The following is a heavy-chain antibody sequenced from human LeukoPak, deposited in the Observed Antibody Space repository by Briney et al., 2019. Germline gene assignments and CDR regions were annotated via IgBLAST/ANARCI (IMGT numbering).Heavy chain of an antibody. CDR3: AKLSRSGSYIDY. V-gene: IGHV3-30*18. CDR2: ISYDGSNK. CDR1: GFTFSSYG. D-gene: IGHD1-26*01. J-gene: IGHJ4*02. Sequence: PGRSLRLSCAASGFTFSSYGMHWVRQAPGKGLEWVAVISYDGSNKYYADSVKGRFTISRDNSKNTLYLQMNSLRAEDTAVYYCAKLSRSGSYIDYWGQGTLATVSS.